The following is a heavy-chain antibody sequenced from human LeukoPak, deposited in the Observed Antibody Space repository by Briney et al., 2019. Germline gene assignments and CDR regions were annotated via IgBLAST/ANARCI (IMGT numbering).Heavy chain of an antibody. V-gene: IGHV3-48*03. CDR2: ISPSDSTI. Sequence: GGPLRLSCAASGFTFSSYDMNWVRQAPGKGLEWVSFISPSDSTIYYAESVKGRFTISRDNAKNSVYLQMNSLRVEDTAVYYCARGRGSVWGKGTTVTVSS. CDR3: ARGRGSV. CDR1: GFTFSSYD. D-gene: IGHD5-12*01. J-gene: IGHJ6*04.